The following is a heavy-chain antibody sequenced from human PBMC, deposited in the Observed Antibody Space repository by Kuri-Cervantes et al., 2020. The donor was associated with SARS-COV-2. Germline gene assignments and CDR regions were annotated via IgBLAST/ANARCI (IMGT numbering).Heavy chain of an antibody. CDR1: GFTFSSYS. Sequence: GGSLRLSCAASGFTFSSYSMNWVRQAPGEGLEWVSYISSSSSTIYYADSVKGRFTISRDNAKNSLYLQMNSLRAEDTAVYYCASMVRGNYGMDVWGQGTTVTVSS. CDR3: ASMVRGNYGMDV. V-gene: IGHV3-48*01. J-gene: IGHJ6*02. CDR2: ISSSSSTI. D-gene: IGHD3-10*01.